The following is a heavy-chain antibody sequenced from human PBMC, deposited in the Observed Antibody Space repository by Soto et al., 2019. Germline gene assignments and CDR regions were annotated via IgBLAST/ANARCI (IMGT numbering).Heavy chain of an antibody. J-gene: IGHJ4*02. Sequence: QVQVVESGGGVVQPGRSLRLSCAASGFTLSSCGMHWVRQAPGKGREWVGVITYDGGSEHYADFVKGRFTISRDSSENAVYLQMNSLRVEDSAVYYCAKEQSTGYYRVVDYWGQGTLVTVSS. CDR1: GFTLSSCG. CDR2: ITYDGGSE. CDR3: AKEQSTGYYRVVDY. V-gene: IGHV3-30*18. D-gene: IGHD1-26*01.